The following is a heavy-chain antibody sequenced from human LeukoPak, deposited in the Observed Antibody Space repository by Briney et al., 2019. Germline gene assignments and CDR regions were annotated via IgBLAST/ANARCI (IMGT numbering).Heavy chain of an antibody. CDR3: ARDRSSSLRFDP. Sequence: GGSLRLSCAASGFTFDDYAMHWVRQAPGKGLEWVSGISWNSGSIGYADSVKGRFTISRDNAKNSLYLQMNSLRAEDTAVYYCARDRSSSLRFDPWGQGTLVTVSS. CDR1: GFTFDDYA. J-gene: IGHJ5*02. V-gene: IGHV3-9*01. CDR2: ISWNSGSI. D-gene: IGHD6-13*01.